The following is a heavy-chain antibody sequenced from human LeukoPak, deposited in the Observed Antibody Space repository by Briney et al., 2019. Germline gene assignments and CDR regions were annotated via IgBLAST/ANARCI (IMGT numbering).Heavy chain of an antibody. J-gene: IGHJ5*02. D-gene: IGHD3-22*01. CDR1: GFTVSSNY. CDR2: IYSGGST. CDR3: ARVEPDYYDSSGYYPANWFDP. Sequence: GGSLRLSCAASGFTVSSNYMSWVRQAPGKGLEWVSVIYSGGSTYYADSVKGRFTISRDNSKNTLYLQMNSLRAEDTAVYYCARVEPDYYDSSGYYPANWFDPWGQGTLVTVSS. V-gene: IGHV3-53*01.